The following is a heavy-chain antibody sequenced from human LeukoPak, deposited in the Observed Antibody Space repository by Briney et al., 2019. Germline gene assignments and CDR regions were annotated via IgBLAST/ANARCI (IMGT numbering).Heavy chain of an antibody. CDR1: GGSISSSSYS. CDR2: IYYSGST. J-gene: IGHJ4*02. D-gene: IGHD6-13*01. CDR3: AGGYGSSWYYFDY. V-gene: IGHV4-61*05. Sequence: SETLSLTCTVSGGSISSSSYSWGWIRQPPGKGLEWIGYIYYSGSTNYNPSLKSRVTISVDTSKNQFSLKLSSVTAADTAVYYCAGGYGSSWYYFDYWGQGTLVTVSS.